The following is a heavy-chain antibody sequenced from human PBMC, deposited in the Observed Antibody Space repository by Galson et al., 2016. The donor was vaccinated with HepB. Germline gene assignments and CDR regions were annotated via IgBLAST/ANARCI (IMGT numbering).Heavy chain of an antibody. CDR1: GFPFSTYG. CDR2: ISYDGSTK. CDR3: ARGGGYYYFDY. D-gene: IGHD2-21*01. V-gene: IGHV3-30*03. Sequence: SLRLSCAASGFPFSTYGMSWVRQAPGKGLEWVAVISYDGSTKYYADSVKGRFTISRDNSKNTLNLQMNSLRAEDTAVYYCARGGGYYYFDYWGQGNLVTVSS. J-gene: IGHJ4*02.